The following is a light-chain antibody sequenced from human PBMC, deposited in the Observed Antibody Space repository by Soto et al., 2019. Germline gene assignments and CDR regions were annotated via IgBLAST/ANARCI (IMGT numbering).Light chain of an antibody. V-gene: IGLV1-40*01. CDR1: SSNIGAGYA. Sequence: QAVVTQPPSVSGAPGQGVTISCTGSSSNIGAGYAVHWYQQLPGTAPKLLIYDNSNRPSGVPDRFSGSKSDTSASLAITGLQAEDEADYYCQSYDSGLTGSVFGGGTQLTVL. J-gene: IGLJ7*01. CDR3: QSYDSGLTGSV. CDR2: DNS.